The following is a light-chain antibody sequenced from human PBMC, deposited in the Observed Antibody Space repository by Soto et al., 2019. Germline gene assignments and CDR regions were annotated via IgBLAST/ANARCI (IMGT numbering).Light chain of an antibody. V-gene: IGKV3-11*01. CDR3: HQRSNWPLT. J-gene: IGKJ4*01. CDR2: DAS. CDR1: QSVSSY. Sequence: EIVLTQSPATLSLSPGERATLSCRASQSVSSYLAWYQQKPGQAPRLLIYDASNRATGVPARFSGSGSGTDFTLTIRSLEHEDFAVYYCHQRSNWPLTFGGGTTVAIK.